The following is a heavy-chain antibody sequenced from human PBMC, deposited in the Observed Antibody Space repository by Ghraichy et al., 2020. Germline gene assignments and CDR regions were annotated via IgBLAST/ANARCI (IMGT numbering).Heavy chain of an antibody. J-gene: IGHJ4*02. CDR2: ISATATYR. CDR3: ARGSRNIIRGVDRGPFDH. V-gene: IGHV3-11*06. CDR1: GFIFSDYY. D-gene: IGHD3-10*01. Sequence: GESLNISCAASGFIFSDYYMAWIRQAPGKGLEFISYISATATYRDYADSVKGRFTISKDNAKNSVYLQMDSLRAEDTAVYYCARGSRNIIRGVDRGPFDHWGQGILVTVSS.